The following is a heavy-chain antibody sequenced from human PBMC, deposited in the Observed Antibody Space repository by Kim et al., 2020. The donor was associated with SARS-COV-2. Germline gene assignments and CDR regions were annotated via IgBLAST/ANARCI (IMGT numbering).Heavy chain of an antibody. V-gene: IGHV4-34*01. CDR1: GGSFSGYY. CDR2: INHSGST. D-gene: IGHD2-2*01. J-gene: IGHJ4*02. CDR3: ARVPTSWPIDY. Sequence: SETLSLTCAVYGGSFSGYYWSWIRQPPGKGLEWIGEINHSGSTNYNPSLKSRVTISVDTSKNQFSLKLSSVTAADTAVYYCARVPTSWPIDYWGQGTLVT.